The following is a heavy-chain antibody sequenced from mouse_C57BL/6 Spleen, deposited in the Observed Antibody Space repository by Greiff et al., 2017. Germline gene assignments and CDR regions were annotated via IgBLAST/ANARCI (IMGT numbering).Heavy chain of an antibody. CDR1: GFSFNTYA. D-gene: IGHD2-4*01. Sequence: EVQGVESGGGLVQPKGSLKLSCAASGFSFNTYAMNWVRQAPGKGLEWVARIRSKSNNYATYYADSVKDRFTISRDDSESMLYLKMNNLKTEDTAMYYCVRGDDYDWTPFDYWGQGTTLTVSS. V-gene: IGHV10-1*01. CDR2: IRSKSNNYAT. J-gene: IGHJ2*01. CDR3: VRGDDYDWTPFDY.